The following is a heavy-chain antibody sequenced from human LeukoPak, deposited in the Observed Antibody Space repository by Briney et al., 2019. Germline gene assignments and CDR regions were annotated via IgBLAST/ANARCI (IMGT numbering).Heavy chain of an antibody. J-gene: IGHJ4*02. CDR3: ARAGSGWYFTSY. CDR2: ISAYNGNT. CDR1: GYTFTSYG. V-gene: IGHV1-18*01. D-gene: IGHD6-19*01. Sequence: SVKVSCKASGYTFTSYGISWLRQPPGQGLEWMGWISAYNGNTNYAQKLQGRVTMTTDTSTSTAYMELRSLRSDDTAVYYCARAGSGWYFTSYWGQGTLVTVSS.